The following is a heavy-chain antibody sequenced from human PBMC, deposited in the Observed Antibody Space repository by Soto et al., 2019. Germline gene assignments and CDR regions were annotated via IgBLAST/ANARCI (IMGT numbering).Heavy chain of an antibody. J-gene: IGHJ6*02. CDR1: GYTFTSYG. Sequence: QVQLVQSGAEVKKPGASVKVSCKASGYTFTSYGISWVRQAPGQGLEWMGWISAYNGNTNYAQKLQGRVTMTTDTSTRTAYMELRSLRSDDTAVYYCARDRGGGPGLYYYYGMDVWGQGTTVTVSS. V-gene: IGHV1-18*04. CDR2: ISAYNGNT. D-gene: IGHD2-15*01. CDR3: ARDRGGGPGLYYYYGMDV.